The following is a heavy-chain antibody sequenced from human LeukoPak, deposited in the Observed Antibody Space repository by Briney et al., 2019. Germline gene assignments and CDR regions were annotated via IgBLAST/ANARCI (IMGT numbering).Heavy chain of an antibody. CDR2: ISGSGGST. D-gene: IGHD3-10*01. J-gene: IGHJ4*02. V-gene: IGHV3-23*01. CDR1: GFTFSSYA. CDR3: AKVPVTYYYGSGSYYKVWYFDY. Sequence: GGSLRLSCAASGFTFSSYAMSWVRQAPGKGLEWVSAISGSGGSTYYADSVKGRFTISRDNSKNTLYLQMNSLRAEDTAVYYCAKVPVTYYYGSGSYYKVWYFDYWGQGTLVTVSS.